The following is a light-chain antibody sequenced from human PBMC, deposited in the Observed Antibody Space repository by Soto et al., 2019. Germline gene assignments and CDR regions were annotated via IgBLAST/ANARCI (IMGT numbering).Light chain of an antibody. CDR1: QSVLYNFNNKKY. CDR2: WAS. V-gene: IGKV4-1*01. CDR3: QQYYSIPIT. J-gene: IGKJ5*01. Sequence: DIVMTQSPDSLAVSLGERATINCKSSQSVLYNFNNKKYLAWYQQKPGQPPKLLIYWASTRESGVPDRFSGRGSGTDFTLALGSLQAEDVAVYYCQQYYSIPITFGQGTRLEIK.